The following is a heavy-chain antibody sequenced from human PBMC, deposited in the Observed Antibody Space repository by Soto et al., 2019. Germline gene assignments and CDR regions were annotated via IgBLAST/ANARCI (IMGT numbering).Heavy chain of an antibody. Sequence: QVQLQESGPGLVKPSGTLSLTCAVSGDSVSSPYYWCWVRQPPGKGLEWIGEVFHTGTTSYNPSLGSRVTLSMDKPINQFSLDLSSVTAADTAVYYCARSAGWYAVHSWGPGTLVIVSS. CDR2: VFHTGTT. CDR1: GDSVSSPYY. V-gene: IGHV4-4*02. D-gene: IGHD6-19*01. J-gene: IGHJ4*02. CDR3: ARSAGWYAVHS.